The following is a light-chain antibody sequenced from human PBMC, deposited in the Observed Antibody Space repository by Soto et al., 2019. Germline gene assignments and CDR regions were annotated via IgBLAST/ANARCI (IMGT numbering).Light chain of an antibody. CDR2: AND. J-gene: IGLJ1*01. CDR3: AAWDDSLNGYV. Sequence: QSVLTQPPSASRTPGQRVTIPCSGSSSDIGSNSVNWYQQLPGPAPRLLIYANDHRPSGVPDRFSSSKSGTSASLAISGLQSEDEADYYCAAWDDSLNGYVFGTGTKLTVL. V-gene: IGLV1-44*01. CDR1: SSDIGSNS.